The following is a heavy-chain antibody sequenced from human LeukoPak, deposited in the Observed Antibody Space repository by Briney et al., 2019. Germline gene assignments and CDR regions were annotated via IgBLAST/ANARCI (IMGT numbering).Heavy chain of an antibody. D-gene: IGHD3-10*01. CDR3: TRHETGPFFDY. CDR2: IYPGDSDT. J-gene: IGHJ4*02. CDR1: GYTFTSYW. Sequence: GESLKISCKGSGYTFTSYWIGWVRQMPGKGLECMGIIYPGDSDTRYSPSFQGQVTISADKSISTAYLQWSSLKAADTAMYYCTRHETGPFFDYWGQGTLVTVSS. V-gene: IGHV5-51*01.